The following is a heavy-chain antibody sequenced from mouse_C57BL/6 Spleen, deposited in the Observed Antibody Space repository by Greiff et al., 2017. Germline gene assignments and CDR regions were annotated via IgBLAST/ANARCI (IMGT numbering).Heavy chain of an antibody. J-gene: IGHJ4*01. V-gene: IGHV1-81*01. CDR1: GYTFTSYC. D-gene: IGHD3-1*01. CDR3: TRASGEGAMDD. Sequence: QVQLQQSGAELARPGASVKLSCKASGYTFTSYCIRWVKQRTGQGLEWIGEIYPSSGNTYYNEKFKGKATLTADKSSSTAYMELRRLTSEDAAVYFCTRASGEGAMDDWGQGTSVTVSS. CDR2: IYPSSGNT.